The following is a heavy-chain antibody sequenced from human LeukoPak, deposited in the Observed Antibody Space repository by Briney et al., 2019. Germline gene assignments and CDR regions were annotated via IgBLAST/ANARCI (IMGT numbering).Heavy chain of an antibody. Sequence: PGGSLRLSCAASGFTFSSYAMHWVRQAPGKGLEWVAVISYDGSNKYYADSVKGRFTISRDNSKNTLYLQMNSLRAEDTAVYYCASGFLEWLSHFDYWGQGTLVTVSS. CDR2: ISYDGSNK. D-gene: IGHD3-3*01. J-gene: IGHJ4*02. CDR1: GFTFSSYA. V-gene: IGHV3-30*04. CDR3: ASGFLEWLSHFDY.